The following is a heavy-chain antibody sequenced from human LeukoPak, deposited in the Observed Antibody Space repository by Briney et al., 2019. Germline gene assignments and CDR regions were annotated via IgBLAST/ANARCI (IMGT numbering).Heavy chain of an antibody. D-gene: IGHD3-22*01. CDR2: ISSSSSTI. CDR1: GFTFSSYS. Sequence: GGSLRLSCAASGFTFSSYSMNWVRQAPGKGLEWVSYISSSSSTIYYADSVKGRFTISRDNAKNPLYLQMNSLRAEDTAVYYCARGITMIVGYWGQGTLVTVSS. V-gene: IGHV3-48*04. CDR3: ARGITMIVGY. J-gene: IGHJ4*02.